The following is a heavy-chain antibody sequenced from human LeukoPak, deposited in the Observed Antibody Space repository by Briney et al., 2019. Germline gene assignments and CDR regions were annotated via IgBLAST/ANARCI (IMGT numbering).Heavy chain of an antibody. CDR3: ARGAALQIFGPPNYFDY. J-gene: IGHJ4*02. CDR2: IYTSGST. V-gene: IGHV4-4*07. CDR1: GGSISSYY. Sequence: SETLSLTCTVSGGSISSYYWSWIRQPAGKGLEWIGRIYTSGSTNYNPSLKSRVTMSVDTSKNQFSLKLSSVTAADTAVCYCARGAALQIFGPPNYFDYWGQGTLVTVSS. D-gene: IGHD3/OR15-3a*01.